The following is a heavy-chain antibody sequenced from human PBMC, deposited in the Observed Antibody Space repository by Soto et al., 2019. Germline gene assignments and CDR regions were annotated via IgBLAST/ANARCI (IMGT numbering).Heavy chain of an antibody. Sequence: QVQLVQSGAEVKKPGSSVKVSCKASGGTFSSYAISWVRQAPGQGLEWMGGIIPIFGTANNAQKFQGRVTITADESTSTAYMELSSLRSEDTAVYYCARDTVVVPAAIPYYYGMDVWGQGTTVTVSS. CDR1: GGTFSSYA. CDR2: IIPIFGTA. J-gene: IGHJ6*02. D-gene: IGHD2-2*01. CDR3: ARDTVVVPAAIPYYYGMDV. V-gene: IGHV1-69*01.